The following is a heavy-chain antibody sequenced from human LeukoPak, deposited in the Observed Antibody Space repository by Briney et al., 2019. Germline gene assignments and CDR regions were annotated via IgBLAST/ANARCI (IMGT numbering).Heavy chain of an antibody. Sequence: GESLKISCKGSGYSFTSYWIGWVRQMPGKGLEWMGIIYPGDSDTRYSPSFQGQVTISADKSISTAYLQWSSLKASDTAMYYCARLPTMVRGVPQNWFDPWGQGTLVTVSS. V-gene: IGHV5-51*01. D-gene: IGHD3-10*01. CDR3: ARLPTMVRGVPQNWFDP. CDR1: GYSFTSYW. CDR2: IYPGDSDT. J-gene: IGHJ5*02.